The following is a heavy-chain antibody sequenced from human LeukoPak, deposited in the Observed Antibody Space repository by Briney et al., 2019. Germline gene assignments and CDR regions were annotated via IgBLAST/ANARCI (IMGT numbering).Heavy chain of an antibody. J-gene: IGHJ4*02. CDR2: IYYSKNT. Sequence: SETLSLTCTVSGGSISSSNAYWGWIRQPPGKGLEWIGSIYYSKNTYYNPSLKSRVTVSADTSKNQFSLTLGSVSATDTAVYYCASPRGFSYGYFDNWGQGTLVTVSS. V-gene: IGHV4-39*01. CDR3: ASPRGFSYGYFDN. D-gene: IGHD5-18*01. CDR1: GGSISSSNAY.